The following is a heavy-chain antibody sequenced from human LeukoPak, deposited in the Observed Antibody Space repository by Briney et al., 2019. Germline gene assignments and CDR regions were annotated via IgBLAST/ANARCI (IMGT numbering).Heavy chain of an antibody. J-gene: IGHJ4*02. CDR1: GYSFSNYW. V-gene: IGHV5-51*01. CDR2: IYPDDSDT. Sequence: GESLKISCKGSGYSFSNYWIGWVRQMPGKGLEWMGIIYPDDSDTRYSPSFQGQVTISADKSISTAYLQWSNLKASDTAMYYCARHIGYSAWNPDYWGQGTLVTVSS. D-gene: IGHD5-12*01. CDR3: ARHIGYSAWNPDY.